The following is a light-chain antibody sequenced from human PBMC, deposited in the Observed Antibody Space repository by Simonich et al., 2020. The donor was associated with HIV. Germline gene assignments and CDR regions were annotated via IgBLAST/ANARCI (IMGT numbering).Light chain of an antibody. CDR1: QSLLHSDGKTY. V-gene: IGKV2D-29*02. Sequence: DIVMTQTPLSLSVTPGQPASISCKSSQSLLHSDGKTYLYWYLQTPGQSPQLLIYEVSHRFSGVPDRFSGSGSGTDFTLKISRVEAEDVGVYYCMQNIQLPPTFGPGTKVDIK. J-gene: IGKJ3*01. CDR3: MQNIQLPPT. CDR2: EVS.